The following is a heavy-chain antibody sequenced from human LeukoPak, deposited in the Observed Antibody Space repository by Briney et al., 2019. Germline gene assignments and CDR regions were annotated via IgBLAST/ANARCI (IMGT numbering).Heavy chain of an antibody. CDR2: IYYSGST. J-gene: IGHJ4*02. Sequence: SQTLSLTCTVSGGSISSGDYYWSWIRQPPGKGLEWIGYIYYSGSTYYNPSLKSRVTISVDTSKNQFSLKLSSVTAADTAVYYCARGPDYDFSRCFDYWGQGTLVTVSS. D-gene: IGHD3-3*01. CDR3: ARGPDYDFSRCFDY. CDR1: GGSISSGDYY. V-gene: IGHV4-30-4*01.